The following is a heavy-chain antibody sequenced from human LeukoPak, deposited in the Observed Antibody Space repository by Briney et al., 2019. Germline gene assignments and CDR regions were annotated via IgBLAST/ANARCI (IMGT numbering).Heavy chain of an antibody. D-gene: IGHD4-23*01. Sequence: GASVKVSCKASGYTFTGYYMHWVRQAPGQGLEWMGWINPNSGGTNYAQKLQGRVTMTTDTSTSTAYMELSRLRSDDTAVYYCARDQGYGGNSIWFDPWGQGTLVTVSS. V-gene: IGHV1-2*02. CDR2: INPNSGGT. CDR3: ARDQGYGGNSIWFDP. CDR1: GYTFTGYY. J-gene: IGHJ5*02.